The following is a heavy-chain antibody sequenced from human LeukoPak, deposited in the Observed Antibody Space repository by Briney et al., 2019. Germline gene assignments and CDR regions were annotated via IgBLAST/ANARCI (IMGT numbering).Heavy chain of an antibody. CDR1: GFTFSSYS. CDR2: ISSSSIHI. J-gene: IGHJ4*02. V-gene: IGHV3-21*01. CDR3: ARDRQTGHFDY. D-gene: IGHD1-1*01. Sequence: GSLRLSCAASGFTFSSYSVNWVRQAPGKGLEWVSSISSSSIHIYYADSVKGRFTISRDNAKNSLYLQMNSLRAEDTAVYYCARDRQTGHFDYWGQGTLVTVSS.